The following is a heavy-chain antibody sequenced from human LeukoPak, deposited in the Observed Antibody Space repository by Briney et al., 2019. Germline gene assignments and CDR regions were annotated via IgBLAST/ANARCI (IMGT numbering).Heavy chain of an antibody. CDR1: GFTFSSYW. V-gene: IGHV3-74*01. CDR3: AKTLIVVDDAFDI. CDR2: INSDGSST. D-gene: IGHD3-22*01. Sequence: GSLRLSCAASGFTFSSYWMHWVRQAPGKGLVWVSRINSDGSSTSYADSVRGRFTISRDNAKNTLYLQINNLGAEDTAVYYCAKTLIVVDDAFDIWGQGTMVTVSS. J-gene: IGHJ3*02.